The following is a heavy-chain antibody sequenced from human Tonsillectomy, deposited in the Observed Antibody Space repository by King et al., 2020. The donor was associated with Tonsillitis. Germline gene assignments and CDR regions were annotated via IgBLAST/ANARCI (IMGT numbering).Heavy chain of an antibody. J-gene: IGHJ4*02. V-gene: IGHV4-39*07. CDR3: ARELRYFDWSSKLDY. Sequence: QLQESGPGLVKPSETLSLTCTVSGGSISSSSYYWGWIRQPPGQGLEWIGSIYYSGSTYYNPSLKSRVSISVDTSKNQFSLKLTSVTAADTAVYYCARELRYFDWSSKLDYWGQGTLVTVSS. CDR1: GGSISSSSYY. D-gene: IGHD3-9*01. CDR2: IYYSGST.